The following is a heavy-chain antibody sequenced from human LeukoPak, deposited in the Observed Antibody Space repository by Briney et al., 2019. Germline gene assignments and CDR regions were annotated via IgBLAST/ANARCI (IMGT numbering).Heavy chain of an antibody. V-gene: IGHV3-64*01. CDR2: INGNGGST. D-gene: IGHD3-22*01. J-gene: IGHJ4*02. Sequence: GGSLRLSCAASGFTFSSYAMHWVRQAPGKGLEYVSAINGNGGSTYYANSVKGRFTISRDNSKNTLYLQMGSLRAEDMAVYYCARFSNYYDSSAYGLDYWGQGTLVTVSS. CDR3: ARFSNYYDSSAYGLDY. CDR1: GFTFSSYA.